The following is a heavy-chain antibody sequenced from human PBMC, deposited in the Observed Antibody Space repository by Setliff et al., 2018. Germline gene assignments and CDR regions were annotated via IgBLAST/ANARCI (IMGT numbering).Heavy chain of an antibody. Sequence: SETLSLTCGASGGTFSDYYWSWIRQPPGQGLEWIGEINHSGSTSYYNPSLKSRVTISVDTSKNQFSLKLSSVTAADTAVYYCARGRAGHRGHWGQGTLVTVSS. J-gene: IGHJ4*02. V-gene: IGHV4-34*09. CDR2: INHSGST. CDR1: GGTFSDYY. CDR3: ARGRAGHRGH.